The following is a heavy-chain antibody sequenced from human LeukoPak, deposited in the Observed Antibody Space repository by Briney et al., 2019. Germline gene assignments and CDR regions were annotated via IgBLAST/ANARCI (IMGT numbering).Heavy chain of an antibody. Sequence: SVKVSCKASGGTFSSYAISWVRQAPGQGLEWMGGIIPIFGTANYAQKFQGRVTITADESTGTAYMELSSLRSEDTAVYYCARDVIVVIPAALNWFDPWGQGTLVTVSS. CDR2: IIPIFGTA. D-gene: IGHD2-2*01. J-gene: IGHJ5*02. CDR1: GGTFSSYA. V-gene: IGHV1-69*13. CDR3: ARDVIVVIPAALNWFDP.